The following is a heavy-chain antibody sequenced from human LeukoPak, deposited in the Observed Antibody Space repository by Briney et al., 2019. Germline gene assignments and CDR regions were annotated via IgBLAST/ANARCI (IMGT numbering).Heavy chain of an antibody. CDR3: AKDGSSWPFFDS. V-gene: IGHV4-4*07. D-gene: IGHD6-13*01. CDR2: IHGTGGT. Sequence: SETLPLTCTVSGGSIIGYYWSWIRQPAGKGLEWIGRIHGTGGTDHNPSLKSRVTMSVDTSKNQFSLKLTSVTAADTAVYYCAKDGSSWPFFDSWGQGTLVTVSS. CDR1: GGSIIGYY. J-gene: IGHJ4*02.